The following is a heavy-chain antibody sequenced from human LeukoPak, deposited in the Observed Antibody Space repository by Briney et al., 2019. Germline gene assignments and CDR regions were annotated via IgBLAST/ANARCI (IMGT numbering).Heavy chain of an antibody. Sequence: GGPLRLSCAASGFTFSSYSMNWVRQAPGKGLEWVSSISSSSSYIYYAGSVKGRFTISRDNAKNSLYLQMNSLRAEDTAVYYCARVPGIAAAGARGAYWGQGTLVTVSS. CDR1: GFTFSSYS. J-gene: IGHJ4*02. CDR3: ARVPGIAAAGARGAY. D-gene: IGHD6-13*01. V-gene: IGHV3-21*01. CDR2: ISSSSSYI.